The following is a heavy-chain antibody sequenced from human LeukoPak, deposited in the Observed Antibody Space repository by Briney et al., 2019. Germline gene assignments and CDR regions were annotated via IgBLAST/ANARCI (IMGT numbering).Heavy chain of an antibody. CDR2: ISGSGGST. Sequence: GGSLRLSCAASGFTFSSYAMSWVRQAPGKGLEWVSAISGSGGSTYYADSVKGRFTISRDDSKNTLYLQMNSLRAEDTAVYYCAQDPSIAVAAYNWFDPWGQGTLVTVSS. CDR1: GFTFSSYA. V-gene: IGHV3-23*01. J-gene: IGHJ5*02. D-gene: IGHD6-19*01. CDR3: AQDPSIAVAAYNWFDP.